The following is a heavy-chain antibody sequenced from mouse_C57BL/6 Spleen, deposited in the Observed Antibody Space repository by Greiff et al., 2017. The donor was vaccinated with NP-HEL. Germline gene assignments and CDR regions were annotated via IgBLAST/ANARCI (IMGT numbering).Heavy chain of an antibody. CDR1: VYTFTSYW. CDR3: ASVRFYYAMDY. V-gene: IGHV1-72*01. D-gene: IGHD3-2*02. Sequence: VQLQQPGAELVKPGASVKLSCKASVYTFTSYWMHWVKQRPGRGLEWIGRIDPNSGGTKYNEKFKSKATLTVDKPSSTAYMQLSSLTSEDSAVYYCASVRFYYAMDYWGQGTSVTVAS. J-gene: IGHJ4*01. CDR2: IDPNSGGT.